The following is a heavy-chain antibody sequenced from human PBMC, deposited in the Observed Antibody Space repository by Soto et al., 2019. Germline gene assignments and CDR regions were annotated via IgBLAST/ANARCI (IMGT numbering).Heavy chain of an antibody. CDR1: GYTFTSYG. V-gene: IGHV1-18*01. CDR3: ARMGDVPYYYYGMDV. CDR2: INAYNGDT. J-gene: IGHJ6*02. Sequence: QVQLVQSGAEVKKPGASVKVSCKASGYTFTSYGFSWVRQAPGQGLEWMGWINAYNGDTNYAQNRQGRVTLTTYTSTHTAYMELRSLRSDDTAVYYCARMGDVPYYYYGMDVWGQGTTVTVSS. D-gene: IGHD3-16*01.